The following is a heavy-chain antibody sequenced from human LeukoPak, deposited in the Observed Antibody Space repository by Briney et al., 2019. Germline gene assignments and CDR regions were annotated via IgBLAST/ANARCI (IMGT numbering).Heavy chain of an antibody. CDR1: GFTFSKNW. CDR3: SRGTSAGGPISPFDF. V-gene: IGHV3-74*01. J-gene: IGHJ4*02. CDR2: IQGDGSNT. Sequence: PGGSLRLSCVASGFTFSKNWMHWVRQAPGKGLVWVLRIQGDGSNTNYADSVKGRFSISRDNAKNTVYLQMTSLWAEDTGIYYCSRGTSAGGPISPFDFWGQGTVVTVSS. D-gene: IGHD6-13*01.